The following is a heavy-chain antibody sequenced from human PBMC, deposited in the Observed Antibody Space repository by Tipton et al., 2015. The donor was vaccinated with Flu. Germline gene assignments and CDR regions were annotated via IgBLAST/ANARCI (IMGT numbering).Heavy chain of an antibody. CDR2: INPSGGST. CDR3: ATNSSGEGPFDY. D-gene: IGHD3-16*01. V-gene: IGHV1-46*01. J-gene: IGHJ4*02. CDR1: GYTFTSYY. Sequence: QLVQSGAEVKKPGSSVKVSCKASGYTFTSYYMHWVRQAPGQGLEWMGIINPSGGSTSYAQKFQGRVTMTRDTSTSTVYMELSSLRSEDTAVYYCATNSSGEGPFDYWGQGTLVTVSS.